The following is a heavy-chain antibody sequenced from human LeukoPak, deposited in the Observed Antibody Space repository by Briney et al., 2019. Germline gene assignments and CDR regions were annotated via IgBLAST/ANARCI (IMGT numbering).Heavy chain of an antibody. V-gene: IGHV3-30*02. J-gene: IGHJ4*02. CDR2: IRYDGNYK. CDR3: AKAAEWLRSPFDY. D-gene: IGHD5-12*01. Sequence: GGSLRLSCAASGFTFSTYGLHWVRQAPGKGLEWVTFIRYDGNYKYYADSVKGRFTISRDNSKNTLYLQMNSLRADDTAVYHCAKAAEWLRSPFDYWGQGTLVTVSS. CDR1: GFTFSTYG.